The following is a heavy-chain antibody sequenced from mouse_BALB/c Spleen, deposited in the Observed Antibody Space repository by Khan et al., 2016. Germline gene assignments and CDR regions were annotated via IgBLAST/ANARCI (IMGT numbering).Heavy chain of an antibody. Sequence: QIQLVQSGPELKKPGETVKISCKASGYTFTNYGMNWVKQAPGKGLKWMGWINTNTGEPTYAEEFKGRFAFSLATSASTAYLQINNLKNEDTATYFCARRDGYYAWFAYWGQGTLVTVSA. V-gene: IGHV9-3*02. CDR2: INTNTGEP. CDR1: GYTFTNYG. CDR3: ARRDGYYAWFAY. D-gene: IGHD2-3*01. J-gene: IGHJ3*01.